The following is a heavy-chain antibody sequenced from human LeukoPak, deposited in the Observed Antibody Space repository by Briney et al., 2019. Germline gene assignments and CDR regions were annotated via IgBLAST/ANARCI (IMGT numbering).Heavy chain of an antibody. V-gene: IGHV3-30-3*01. D-gene: IGHD1-1*01. CDR2: ISYDGGNK. CDR3: ARGTFDWNDGDAFDI. Sequence: GGSLRLSCAASGFTFSSYAMHWVRQAPGKGLEWVAVISYDGGNKYYADSVKGRFTISRDNSKNTLYLQMNSLRAEDTAVYYCARGTFDWNDGDAFDIWGQGTMVTVSS. J-gene: IGHJ3*02. CDR1: GFTFSSYA.